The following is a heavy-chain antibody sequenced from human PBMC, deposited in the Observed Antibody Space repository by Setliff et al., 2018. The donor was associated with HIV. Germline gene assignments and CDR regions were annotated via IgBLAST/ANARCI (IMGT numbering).Heavy chain of an antibody. J-gene: IGHJ5*02. Sequence: GGSLRLSCVVSGFSFEKFWMNWVRQAPGKGLEWVANIKNDGSEKYYVGSVKGRFTSSRDNAKKSLYLQMNSLRAEDTAMYYCARDLFMEGYSSSWDWFDPWGQGTLVTVSS. D-gene: IGHD6-13*01. CDR2: IKNDGSEK. V-gene: IGHV3-7*03. CDR1: GFSFEKFW. CDR3: ARDLFMEGYSSSWDWFDP.